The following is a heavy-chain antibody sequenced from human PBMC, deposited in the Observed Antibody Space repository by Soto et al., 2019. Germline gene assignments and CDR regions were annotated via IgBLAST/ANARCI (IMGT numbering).Heavy chain of an antibody. CDR2: ISGSGGST. D-gene: IGHD3-3*01. CDR1: GFTFSSYA. V-gene: IGHV3-23*01. J-gene: IGHJ4*02. CDR3: AKESSALVVPAAMDTYYDFWSGSPFDY. Sequence: GGSLRLSCAASGFTFSSYAMSWVRQAPGKGLEWVSAISGSGGSTYYADSVKGRFTISRDNSKNTLYLQMNSLRAEDTAVYYCAKESSALVVPAAMDTYYDFWSGSPFDYWGQGTLVTVSS.